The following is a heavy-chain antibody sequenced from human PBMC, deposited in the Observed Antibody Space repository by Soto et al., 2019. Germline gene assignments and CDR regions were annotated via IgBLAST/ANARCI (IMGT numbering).Heavy chain of an antibody. CDR2: IYYSGST. V-gene: IGHV4-59*01. CDR1: GGSISSYY. J-gene: IGHJ4*02. CDR3: ARGRVNYYDSSGYPIFDY. Sequence: SETLSLTCTVSGGSISSYYWSWIRQPPGKGLEWIGYIYYSGSTNYNPSLKSRVTISVDTSKNQFSLKLSSVTAADTAVYYCARGRVNYYDSSGYPIFDYWGQGTLVTVSS. D-gene: IGHD3-22*01.